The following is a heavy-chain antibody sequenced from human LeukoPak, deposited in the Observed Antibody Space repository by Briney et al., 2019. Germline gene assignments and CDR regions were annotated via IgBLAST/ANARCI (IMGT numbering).Heavy chain of an antibody. V-gene: IGHV3-7*05. D-gene: IGHD1-26*01. CDR1: GFTFSNYN. CDR3: AYSGSSGGY. J-gene: IGHJ4*02. CDR2: IKPDGSEK. Sequence: GGSLRLSCAASGFTFSNYNMNWVRQAPGKGLEWVANIKPDGSEKYYVDSVKGRFTISRDNAKNSLYLQMNSLRAEDTAVYYCAYSGSSGGYWGQGTLVTVSS.